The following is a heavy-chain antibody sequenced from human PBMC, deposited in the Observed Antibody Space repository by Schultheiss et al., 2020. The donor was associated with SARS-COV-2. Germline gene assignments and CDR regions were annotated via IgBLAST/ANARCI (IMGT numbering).Heavy chain of an antibody. CDR1: GFTFSSYG. CDR2: IWYDGSNK. CDR3: ARDRPGEGYYYGMDV. Sequence: GSLRLSCAASGFTFSSYGMHWVRQAPGKGLEWVAVIWYDGSNKYYADSVKGRFTISRDNSKNTLYLQMNSLRAEDTAVYYCARDRPGEGYYYGMDVWGQGTTVTVSS. J-gene: IGHJ6*02. V-gene: IGHV3-30*19. D-gene: IGHD3-16*01.